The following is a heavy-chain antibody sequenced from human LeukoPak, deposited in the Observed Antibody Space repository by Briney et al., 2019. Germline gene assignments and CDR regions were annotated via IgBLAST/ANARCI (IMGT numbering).Heavy chain of an antibody. D-gene: IGHD3-22*01. CDR3: AKDPTSYYYDSSVDY. CDR1: GFTFSSYG. Sequence: PGGSLRLSCAASGFTFSSYGMHWVRQAPGKGLEWVAFIRYDGSNKYYADSVKGRFTISRDNSKNTLYLQMNSLRAEDTALYYCAKDPTSYYYDSSVDYWGRGPLVTVSS. CDR2: IRYDGSNK. V-gene: IGHV3-30*02. J-gene: IGHJ4*02.